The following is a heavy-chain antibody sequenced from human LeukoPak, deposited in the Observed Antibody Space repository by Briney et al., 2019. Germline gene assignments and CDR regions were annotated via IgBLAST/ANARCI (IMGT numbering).Heavy chain of an antibody. V-gene: IGHV4-34*01. J-gene: IGHJ6*02. CDR3: FPGYYGSGSGYYYYGMDV. CDR2: INHSGST. Sequence: SETLSLTCAVYGGSFSGYYWSWIRQPPGEGLEWIGEINHSGSTNYNPSLKSRVTISVDTSKNQFSLKLSSVTAADTAVYYCFPGYYGSGSGYYYYGMDVWGQGTTVTVSS. CDR1: GGSFSGYY. D-gene: IGHD3-10*01.